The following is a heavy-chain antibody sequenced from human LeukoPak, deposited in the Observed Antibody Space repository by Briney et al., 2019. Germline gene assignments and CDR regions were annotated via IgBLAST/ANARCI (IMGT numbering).Heavy chain of an antibody. D-gene: IGHD3-22*01. CDR2: IYYSGST. CDR1: GGSISSGDYY. J-gene: IGHJ4*02. V-gene: IGHV4-30-4*08. Sequence: SETLSLTCTVSGGSISSGDYYWSWIRQPPGKGLEWIGYIYYSGSTYYNPSLKSRVTISVDTSKNQFSLKLSSVTAADTAAYYCARDGGSDSSGYHYWGQGTLVTVSS. CDR3: ARDGGSDSSGYHY.